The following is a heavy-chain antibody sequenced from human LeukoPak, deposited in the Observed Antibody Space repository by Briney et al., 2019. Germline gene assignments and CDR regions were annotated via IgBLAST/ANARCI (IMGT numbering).Heavy chain of an antibody. CDR2: INHSGST. CDR1: GGSFSGYY. V-gene: IGHV4-34*01. J-gene: IGHJ4*02. D-gene: IGHD5-12*01. CDR3: ARVGYTGSIDY. Sequence: SETLSLTCAVYGGSFSGYYWSWIRQPPGKGLEWIGEINHSGSTNYNPSLKSRVTISVDTSKNQFSLQLNSVTPEDTAVYYCARVGYTGSIDYWGQGTLVTVSS.